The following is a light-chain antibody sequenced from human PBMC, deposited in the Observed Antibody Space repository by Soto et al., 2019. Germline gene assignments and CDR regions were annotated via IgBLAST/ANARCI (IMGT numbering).Light chain of an antibody. CDR1: QSLLHSNGYNY. V-gene: IGKV2-28*01. CDR3: QQANSFPLT. Sequence: DIVMTQSPLSLPVAPGEPASISFRSSQSLLHSNGYNYLDWYLQKPGQSPQLLIYTTSNLQSGVPSRFSGSTSGTDFTLAISSLQPEDFATYYCQQANSFPLTFGGGTKVDI. CDR2: TTS. J-gene: IGKJ4*01.